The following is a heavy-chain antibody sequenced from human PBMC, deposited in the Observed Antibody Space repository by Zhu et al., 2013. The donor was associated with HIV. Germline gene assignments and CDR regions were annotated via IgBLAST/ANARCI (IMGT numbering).Heavy chain of an antibody. CDR1: GGTFSSYA. CDR3: ARDRPENQLLADYYYYGLDV. J-gene: IGHJ6*02. V-gene: IGHV1-18*01. Sequence: QVQLVQSGAEVKKPGSSVKVSCKASGGTFSSYAISWVRQAPGQGLEWMGWIGADNGHTKSAQQLQGRVTMTTDTFTRTAYMELRGLRSDDTAVYYCARDRPENQLLADYYYYGLDVWGQGTTVTVSS. CDR2: IGADNGHT. D-gene: IGHD1-1*01.